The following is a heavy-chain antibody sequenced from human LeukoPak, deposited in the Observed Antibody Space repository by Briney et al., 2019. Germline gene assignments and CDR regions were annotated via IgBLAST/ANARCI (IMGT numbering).Heavy chain of an antibody. Sequence: SQTLSLTCTVSGGSISSGGYYWSWIRQHPGKGLEWIGYIYYSGSTYYNPSLKSRVTISVDTSKNQFSLKLSSVTAADTAVYYCAREAPHAYYYGMDVWGQGTMVTVSS. CDR3: AREAPHAYYYGMDV. J-gene: IGHJ6*02. V-gene: IGHV4-31*03. CDR2: IYYSGST. CDR1: GGSISSGGYY.